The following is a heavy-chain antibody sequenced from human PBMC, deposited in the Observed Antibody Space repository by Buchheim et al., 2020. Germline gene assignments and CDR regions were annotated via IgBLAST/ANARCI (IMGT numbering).Heavy chain of an antibody. V-gene: IGHV3-74*01. CDR3: VRDMYGSGDY. CDR1: GFPFSIYW. Sequence: EVQLVESGGGLVQPGGSLRLSCSAPGFPFSIYWMHWVRQAPGKGLAWVSHINREGTTTNYADSVRGRFPLSRDNGKIPLYLQMNNLRAEDTAVYYCVRDMYGSGDYWGQGTL. D-gene: IGHD3-10*01. CDR2: INREGTTT. J-gene: IGHJ4*02.